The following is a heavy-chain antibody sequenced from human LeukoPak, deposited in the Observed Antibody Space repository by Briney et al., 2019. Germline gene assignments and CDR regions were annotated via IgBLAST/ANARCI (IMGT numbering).Heavy chain of an antibody. Sequence: GGSLRLSCVGSGFTFSSYHMNWVRQAPGKGLEWVSYISSSSSTIYYADSVKGRFTISRDNAKNSLYLQTNSLRAEDTAVYYCARAKYYSDSTGYYHLHYWGQGTLVTVSS. CDR2: ISSSSSTI. V-gene: IGHV3-48*01. D-gene: IGHD3-22*01. CDR1: GFTFSSYH. J-gene: IGHJ4*02. CDR3: ARAKYYSDSTGYYHLHY.